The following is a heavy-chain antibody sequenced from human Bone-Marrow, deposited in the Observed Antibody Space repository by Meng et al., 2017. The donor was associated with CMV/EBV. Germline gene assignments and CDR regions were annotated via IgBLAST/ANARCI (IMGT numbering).Heavy chain of an antibody. CDR1: GYTFTGYY. Sequence: ASVKVSCKASGYTFTGYYMHWVRQAPGQGLEWMGWINPNSGGTNYAQKFQGRVTMTRDTSISTAYMELSRLRSDDTAVYYCARDQGSSSATYGMDVWAQGTTVTVSS. V-gene: IGHV1-2*02. D-gene: IGHD6-6*01. CDR2: INPNSGGT. J-gene: IGHJ6*02. CDR3: ARDQGSSSATYGMDV.